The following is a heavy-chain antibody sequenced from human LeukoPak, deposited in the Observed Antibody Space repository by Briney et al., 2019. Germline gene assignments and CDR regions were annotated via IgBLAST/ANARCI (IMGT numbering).Heavy chain of an antibody. CDR2: IKQDGSKE. CDR1: GVSFSNYW. Sequence: PGGSLRLSCVGTGVSFSNYWMTWVRQVPGKGLEWVANIKQDGSKENYVDSVKGRFTMSRDNAKNSLYLQMNNLRAEDTALYYCARDHSPSTYGSVWYDAFDIWGQGTMVTVSS. V-gene: IGHV3-7*01. D-gene: IGHD6-19*01. CDR3: ARDHSPSTYGSVWYDAFDI. J-gene: IGHJ3*02.